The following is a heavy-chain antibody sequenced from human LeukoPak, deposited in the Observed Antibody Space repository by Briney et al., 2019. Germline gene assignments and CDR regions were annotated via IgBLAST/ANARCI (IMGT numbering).Heavy chain of an antibody. Sequence: KPSETLSLTCTVSGGSISSSSYYWGWIRQPPGKGLEWIGSIYYSGSTYYNPSLKSRVTISVDTSKNQFSLKLSSVTAADTAVYFCARAPRAYCSTTGSCFQDYWGQGTLVTVSS. CDR1: GGSISSSSYY. CDR2: IYYSGST. CDR3: ARAPRAYCSTTGSCFQDY. D-gene: IGHD2-2*01. J-gene: IGHJ4*02. V-gene: IGHV4-39*07.